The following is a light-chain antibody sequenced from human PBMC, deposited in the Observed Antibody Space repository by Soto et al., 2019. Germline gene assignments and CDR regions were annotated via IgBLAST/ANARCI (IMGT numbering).Light chain of an antibody. V-gene: IGKV3-15*01. CDR3: QQYNNWPPGT. J-gene: IGKJ1*01. Sequence: EIVLTQSPATLSLSPGERATLSCRASQSVSSNLAWYQQKPGQAPRLLIYGASTRATGIPARFSGSGSGTEFTLTISSLQSEDFGVYYCQQYNNWPPGTFGQGTKVEIK. CDR2: GAS. CDR1: QSVSSN.